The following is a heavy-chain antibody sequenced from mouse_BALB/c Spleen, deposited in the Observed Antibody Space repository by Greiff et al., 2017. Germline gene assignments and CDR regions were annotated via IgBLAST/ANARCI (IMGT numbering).Heavy chain of an antibody. CDR1: GYSFTGYF. J-gene: IGHJ4*01. D-gene: IGHD1-1*01. CDR2: INPYNGDT. V-gene: IGHV1-37*01. CDR3: GRGYGSRPYAMDY. Sequence: DVKLQESGPELVKPGASVKISCKASGYSFTGYFMNWVKQSHGKSLEWIGRINPYNGDTFYNQKFKGKATLTVDKSSSTAHMELLSLTSEDSAVYYCGRGYGSRPYAMDYWGQGTSVTVSS.